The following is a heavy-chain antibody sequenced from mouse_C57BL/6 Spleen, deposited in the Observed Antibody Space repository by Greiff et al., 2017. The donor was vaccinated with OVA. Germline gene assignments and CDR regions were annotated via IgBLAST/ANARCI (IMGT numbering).Heavy chain of an antibody. CDR1: GFTFSDYE. D-gene: IGHD3-1*01. CDR3: ARHTEGAMDY. CDR2: ISSGSSTI. V-gene: IGHV5-17*01. Sequence: DVKLVESGGGLVKPGGSLKLSCAASGFTFSDYEMHWVRQAPEKGLEWVAYISSGSSTIYYADTVKGRFTISRDNAKNTLFLQMTSLRSEDTAMYYCARHTEGAMDYWGQGTSVTVSS. J-gene: IGHJ4*01.